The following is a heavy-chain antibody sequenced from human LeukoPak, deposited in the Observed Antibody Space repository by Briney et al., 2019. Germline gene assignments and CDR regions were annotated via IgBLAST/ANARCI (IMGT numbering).Heavy chain of an antibody. D-gene: IGHD6-6*01. CDR1: GFTFSSYA. CDR2: ISYDGSNK. Sequence: PGGSLRLSCAASGFTFSSYAMHWVRQAPGKGLEWVAVISYDGSNKYYADSVKGRFTISRDNSKNTLYLQMNSLRAEDTAVYYCARPHSTIIAARHDAFDIWGQGTMVTVSS. J-gene: IGHJ3*02. CDR3: ARPHSTIIAARHDAFDI. V-gene: IGHV3-30-3*01.